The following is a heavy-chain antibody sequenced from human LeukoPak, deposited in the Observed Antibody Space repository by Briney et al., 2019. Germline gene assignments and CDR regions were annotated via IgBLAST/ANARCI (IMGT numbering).Heavy chain of an antibody. J-gene: IGHJ4*02. Sequence: PGGSLRLSCAASGFTFSNYAMHWVRQAPGKGLEWVAVISYDGSNKYYADSVKGRFTISRDNSKNTLYLQMNSLRVEDTAVYYCARLRAAQTYDYWGQGTLVTVSS. V-gene: IGHV3-30-3*01. D-gene: IGHD6-13*01. CDR2: ISYDGSNK. CDR1: GFTFSNYA. CDR3: ARLRAAQTYDY.